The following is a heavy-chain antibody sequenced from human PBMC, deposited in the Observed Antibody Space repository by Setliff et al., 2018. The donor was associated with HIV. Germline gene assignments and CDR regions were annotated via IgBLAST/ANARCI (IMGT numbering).Heavy chain of an antibody. J-gene: IGHJ5*02. CDR1: GFTFRSFG. D-gene: IGHD6-13*01. CDR2: IWYDGINK. CDR3: AKADDGAAAGPAP. Sequence: HPGGSLRLSCAASGFTFRSFGMHWVRQVPGKGLEWVAVIWYDGINKNYADSVRGRFTISRDNSRDTLYLEMSSLRVEDTALYYCAKADDGAAAGPAPWGQGTQVTVS. V-gene: IGHV3-33*06.